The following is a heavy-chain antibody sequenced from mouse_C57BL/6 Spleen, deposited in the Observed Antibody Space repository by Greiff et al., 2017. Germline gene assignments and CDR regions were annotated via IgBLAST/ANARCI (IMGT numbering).Heavy chain of an antibody. CDR1: GYTFTSYW. D-gene: IGHD1-1*01. J-gene: IGHJ2*01. CDR3: ARSHITTVVAGD. Sequence: QVHVKQSGAELAKPGVSVKLSCKASGYTFTSYWMHWVKQRPGQGLEWIGYINPSSGYTKYNQKFKDKATLTADKSSSTAYMQLSSLTYEDSAVYYCARSHITTVVAGDWGQGTTLTVSS. CDR2: INPSSGYT. V-gene: IGHV1-7*01.